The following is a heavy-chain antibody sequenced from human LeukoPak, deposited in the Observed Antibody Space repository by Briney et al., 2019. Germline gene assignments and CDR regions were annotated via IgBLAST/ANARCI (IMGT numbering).Heavy chain of an antibody. D-gene: IGHD2-2*01. CDR2: IYYSGST. CDR1: GGSISSSSYY. J-gene: IGHJ4*02. Sequence: SETLSLTCTVSGGSISSSSYYWGWIRQPPGKGLEWIGSIYYSGSTYYNPSLKSRVTISVDTSKNQFSLKLSSVTAADTAVYYCARLVLSCSSTSCQKEVTFDYWGQGTLVTVSS. CDR3: ARLVLSCSSTSCQKEVTFDY. V-gene: IGHV4-39*01.